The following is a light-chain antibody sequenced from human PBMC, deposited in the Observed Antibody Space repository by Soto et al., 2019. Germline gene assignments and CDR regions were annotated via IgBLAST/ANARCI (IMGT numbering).Light chain of an antibody. CDR1: QSVSTY. CDR3: QQRSNGLT. Sequence: EIVLTQSPATLSLSPGERATLSCRASQSVSTYLAWYQQKPGQAPRLLIYDASNRATGIPARFSGGGSGADFTLTNSNLEPEDFAVYYCQQRSNGLTFGGGTKVEIK. J-gene: IGKJ4*01. V-gene: IGKV3-11*01. CDR2: DAS.